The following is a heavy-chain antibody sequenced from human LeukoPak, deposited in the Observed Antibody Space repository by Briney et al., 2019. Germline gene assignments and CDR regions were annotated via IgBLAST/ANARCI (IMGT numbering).Heavy chain of an antibody. V-gene: IGHV3-48*04. J-gene: IGHJ3*02. Sequence: PGGSLRLSCAASGFTFSSYSMNWVRQAPGKGLEWVSYISSSSSTIYYADSVKGRFTISRDNAKNSLYLQMNSLRAEDTAVYYCARDRYYDILTGYYRALDAFDNWGQGTMVTVSS. D-gene: IGHD3-9*01. CDR2: ISSSSSTI. CDR3: ARDRYYDILTGYYRALDAFDN. CDR1: GFTFSSYS.